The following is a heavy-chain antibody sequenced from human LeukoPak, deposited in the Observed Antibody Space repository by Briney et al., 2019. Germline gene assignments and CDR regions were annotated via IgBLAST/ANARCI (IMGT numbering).Heavy chain of an antibody. CDR3: ASGPGLDY. Sequence: ASVKVSCKASGYTFSRYTIHWVRQAPGQRLEWMGWINAGNGIAKYSQEFQGRVTITRNTSISTAYMELSSLRSEDTAVYYCASGPGLDYWGQGTLVTVSS. CDR1: GYTFSRYT. CDR2: INAGNGIA. J-gene: IGHJ4*02. V-gene: IGHV1-3*03.